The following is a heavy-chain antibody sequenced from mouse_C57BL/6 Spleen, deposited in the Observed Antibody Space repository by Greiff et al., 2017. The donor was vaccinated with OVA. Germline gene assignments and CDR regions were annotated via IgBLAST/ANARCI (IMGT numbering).Heavy chain of an antibody. V-gene: IGHV1-81*01. CDR1: GYTFTSYG. CDR3: AREGLRPYYYAMDY. J-gene: IGHJ4*01. D-gene: IGHD2-4*01. Sequence: VQVVESGAELARPGASVKLSCKASGYTFTSYGISWVKQRTGQGLEWIGEIYPRSGNTYYNEKFKGKATLTVDTSSSTAYMQLSSLTSEDSAVYYCAREGLRPYYYAMDYWGQGTSVTVSS. CDR2: IYPRSGNT.